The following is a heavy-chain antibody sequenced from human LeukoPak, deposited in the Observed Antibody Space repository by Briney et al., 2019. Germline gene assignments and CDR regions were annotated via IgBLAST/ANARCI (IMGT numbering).Heavy chain of an antibody. D-gene: IGHD3-22*01. CDR3: ARGLTYYYDSSGYSRPYYMDV. Sequence: ASVKVSCKASGYPFISYGINWVRQAPGQGLEWMGWISAYNGNTNYAQKLQDRVTMTTDTSTRTVYMELRSLRSDDTAVYYCARGLTYYYDSSGYSRPYYMDVWGKGTTVTVSS. V-gene: IGHV1-18*01. CDR1: GYPFISYG. CDR2: ISAYNGNT. J-gene: IGHJ6*03.